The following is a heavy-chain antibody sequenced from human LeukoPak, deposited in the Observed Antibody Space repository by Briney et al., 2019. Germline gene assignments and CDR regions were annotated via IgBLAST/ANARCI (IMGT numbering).Heavy chain of an antibody. CDR2: ISSSSSTI. CDR1: GFTFNSYS. J-gene: IGHJ3*02. D-gene: IGHD1-14*01. Sequence: GGSLRLSCAASGFTFNSYSMNWVRQAPGKGLEWVSYISSSSSTIYYADSVKGRFTISRDNAKNSLYLQMNSLRAEDTAVYYCARPRGYKPAVHDAFDIWGQGTMVTVSS. CDR3: ARPRGYKPAVHDAFDI. V-gene: IGHV3-48*01.